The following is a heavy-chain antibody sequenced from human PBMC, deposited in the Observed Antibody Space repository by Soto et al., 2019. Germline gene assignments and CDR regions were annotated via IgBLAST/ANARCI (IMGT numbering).Heavy chain of an antibody. CDR2: ISSSGSTI. V-gene: IGHV3-11*01. CDR1: GFTLSQYY. D-gene: IGHD3-10*01. J-gene: IGHJ4*02. CDR3: ARDLSGSGD. Sequence: GGSLRLSCAASGFTLSQYYMSWIRQAPGKGLELVSYISSSGSTIYDADSVKGRFTISRDNADNSLYLQMSNLRAEDTAVYFCARDLSGSGDWGQGTLVTVSS.